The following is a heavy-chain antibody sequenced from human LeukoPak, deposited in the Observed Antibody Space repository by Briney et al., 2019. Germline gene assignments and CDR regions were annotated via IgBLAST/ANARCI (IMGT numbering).Heavy chain of an antibody. Sequence: SETLSLTCAVSGYSISSGYYWGGIRQPPGKGLEGIGSIYHSGSTYYNPSLKSRVTISVDTSKNQFSLKLNSVTAADTAAYYCARQAYYYDSSGYADAFDICGEGRMVTVSS. J-gene: IGHJ3*02. CDR1: GYSISSGYY. V-gene: IGHV4-38-2*01. CDR2: IYHSGST. CDR3: ARQAYYYDSSGYADAFDI. D-gene: IGHD3-22*01.